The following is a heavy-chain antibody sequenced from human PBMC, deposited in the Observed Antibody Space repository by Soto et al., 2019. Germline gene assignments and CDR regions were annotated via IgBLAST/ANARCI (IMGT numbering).Heavy chain of an antibody. Sequence: SSETLSLTCTVSGGSISSGGYYWSWIRQHPGKGLEWIGYIYYSGSTYYNPSLKSRVTISVDTSKNQFSLKLCSVTAADTAVYYCASRKDWLYVDWGQGTLVTVPQ. CDR1: GGSISSGGYY. V-gene: IGHV4-31*03. J-gene: IGHJ4*02. CDR3: ASRKDWLYVD. D-gene: IGHD3-9*01. CDR2: IYYSGST.